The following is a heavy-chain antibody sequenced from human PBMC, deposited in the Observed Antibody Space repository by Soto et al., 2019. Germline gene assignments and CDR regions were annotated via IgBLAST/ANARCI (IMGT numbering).Heavy chain of an antibody. CDR1: GFTFSSYG. D-gene: IGHD3-16*02. J-gene: IGHJ4*02. CDR2: IWYDGSSK. V-gene: IGHV3-33*01. Sequence: VGSLRLSCAASGFTFSSYGIHWVRQAPGKGLEWVAVIWYDGSSKYYADSVKGRFTISRDNSKNTLYLQMNSLRAEDTAVYYCARDRSIGYFDYWGQGTLVNVSS. CDR3: ARDRSIGYFDY.